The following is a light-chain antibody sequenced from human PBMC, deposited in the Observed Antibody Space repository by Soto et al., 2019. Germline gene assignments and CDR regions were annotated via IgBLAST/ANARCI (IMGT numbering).Light chain of an antibody. CDR3: QQHGNRPPWT. CDR1: QSVRRY. CDR2: DAS. J-gene: IGKJ1*01. V-gene: IGKV3-11*01. Sequence: EILLTHSPATLSLSPVERATLSCSSSQSVRRYLAWYQQKPGQAPRLLIYDASNRATGIPARFSGSGSGTDFTLNISSLEHEDFAVYYCQQHGNRPPWTFEQGTKVDI.